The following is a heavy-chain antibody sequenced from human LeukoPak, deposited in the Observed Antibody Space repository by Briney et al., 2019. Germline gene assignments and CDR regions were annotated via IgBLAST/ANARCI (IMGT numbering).Heavy chain of an antibody. CDR1: GFTVSTNY. D-gene: IGHD6-25*01. CDR3: ARDVRLQGSVAFDI. Sequence: PGGSLRFSCAASGFTVSTNYMSWVRQAPGQGLEGVSVAYSGSRTYYADSQKGRFTICRANSKKTQHHQRNSLRAEDTAVYYCARDVRLQGSVAFDIWGQGTMVTASS. J-gene: IGHJ3*02. V-gene: IGHV3-53*01. CDR2: AYSGSRT.